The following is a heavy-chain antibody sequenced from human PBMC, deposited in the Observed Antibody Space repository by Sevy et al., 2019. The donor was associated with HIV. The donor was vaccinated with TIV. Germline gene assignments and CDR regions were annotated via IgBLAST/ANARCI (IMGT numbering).Heavy chain of an antibody. V-gene: IGHV4-30-4*01. CDR1: GGSFTSSDSY. CDR2: IHYTGGT. Sequence: SQTLSLTCTVSGGSFTSSDSYWSWIRQPPGEGLEWIGYIHYTGGTYYNPFLKSRVAMSVDTSEKRFSLKLSFLTAADTAVYYCASKRGYNDGPFDYWGQGTLVTVSS. D-gene: IGHD5-12*01. CDR3: ASKRGYNDGPFDY. J-gene: IGHJ4*02.